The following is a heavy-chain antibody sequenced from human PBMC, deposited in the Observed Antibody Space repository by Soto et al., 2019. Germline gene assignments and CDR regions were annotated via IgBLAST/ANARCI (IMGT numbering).Heavy chain of an antibody. D-gene: IGHD6-13*01. V-gene: IGHV3-23*01. CDR2: ISGSGDST. J-gene: IGHJ4*02. CDR3: AKRGSSSDFDY. Sequence: EVQLLESGGGLVQPGGSLRLSCAASGFTFSNYAMNWVRQAPGKGLEWVSVISGSGDSTYYADSVKGRFTISRDNSKNTLYLQMNSLRAEDTAVYYCAKRGSSSDFDYWGQGTLVTVSS. CDR1: GFTFSNYA.